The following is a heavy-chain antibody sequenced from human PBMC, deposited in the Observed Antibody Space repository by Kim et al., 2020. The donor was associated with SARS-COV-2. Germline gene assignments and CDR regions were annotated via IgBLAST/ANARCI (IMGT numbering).Heavy chain of an antibody. V-gene: IGHV3-23*05. D-gene: IGHD3-10*01. J-gene: IGHJ4*02. CDR3: GDYHGAGSHFSY. Sequence: YADSVKGRFTTSRDNSKSLLYLERNSLRAEETAVYYCGDYHGAGSHFSYWGQGTLVTVSS.